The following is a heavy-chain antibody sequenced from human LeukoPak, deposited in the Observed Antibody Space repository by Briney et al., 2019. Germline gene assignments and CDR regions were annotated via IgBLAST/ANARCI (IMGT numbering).Heavy chain of an antibody. CDR3: ARDLGIVHHRSPYYYYGMDV. CDR2: INSNGGST. J-gene: IGHJ6*01. D-gene: IGHD3-16*02. V-gene: IGHV3-64*01. CDR1: GFTFSSYA. Sequence: PGGSLRLACAASGFTFSSYAMRWVRQAPGKGLEYVSAINSNGGSTYYANSVNRRFTTCRDNSKNTLYLQLGSLRAEDMAVYYCARDLGIVHHRSPYYYYGMDVWGQGNMVTVSS.